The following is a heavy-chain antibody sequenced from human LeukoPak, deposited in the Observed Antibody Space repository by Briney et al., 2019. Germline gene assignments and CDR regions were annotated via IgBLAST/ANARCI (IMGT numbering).Heavy chain of an antibody. V-gene: IGHV3-7*01. CDR3: AELGITMIGGV. Sequence: GGSLRLSCAASGFTFNTYAMNWVRQAPGKGLEWVANIKQDGSEKKYVDSVKGRFTIARDNAKNSLYLQMNSLRAEDTAVYYCAELGITMIGGVWGKGTTVTISS. CDR1: GFTFNTYA. CDR2: IKQDGSEK. J-gene: IGHJ6*04. D-gene: IGHD3-10*02.